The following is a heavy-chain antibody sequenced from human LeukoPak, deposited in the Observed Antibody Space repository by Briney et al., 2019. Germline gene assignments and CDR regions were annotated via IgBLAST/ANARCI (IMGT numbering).Heavy chain of an antibody. V-gene: IGHV3-23*01. J-gene: IGHJ4*02. CDR2: ISGSGGST. CDR3: AKDFYYGGPPFPFDY. Sequence: GGSMRLSCAASGFTFSSYAMSWVRQAPGKGLEWVSAISGSGGSTYYADSVKGRFTISRDNSKNTLYLQMNSLRAEDTAVYYCAKDFYYGGPPFPFDYWGQGTLVTVSS. D-gene: IGHD3-22*01. CDR1: GFTFSSYA.